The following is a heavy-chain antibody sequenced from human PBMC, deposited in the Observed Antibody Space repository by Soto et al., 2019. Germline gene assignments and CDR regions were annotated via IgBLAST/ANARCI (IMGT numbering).Heavy chain of an antibody. CDR2: RYYSEST. J-gene: IGHJ4*02. Sequence: SETLSLSCTVSGGSITTGGYYWSWIRQLPGKGLEWIGHRYYSESTYYNPSLKSRLTMSVDTSKNQFSLKLTSVTAADTAVYYCARQTTFSSSWYDYWGQGSLVTVSS. CDR3: ARQTTFSSSWYDY. D-gene: IGHD6-13*01. V-gene: IGHV4-31*03. CDR1: GGSITTGGYY.